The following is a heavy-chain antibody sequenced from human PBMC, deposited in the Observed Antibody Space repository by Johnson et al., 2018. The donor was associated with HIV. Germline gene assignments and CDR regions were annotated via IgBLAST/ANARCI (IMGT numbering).Heavy chain of an antibody. CDR3: TTEWDLLSAFDI. J-gene: IGHJ3*02. CDR1: GFTFSNAW. D-gene: IGHD1-26*01. Sequence: VQLVESGGGLVKPGGSLRLSCAASGFTFSNAWMSWVRQAPGKGLEWVGRIKSKTDGGTTDYAAPVKGRFTISRDDSKNTLSLQMNSLKSEDTAVYYCTTEWDLLSAFDIWGQGTMVTVSS. CDR2: IKSKTDGGTT. V-gene: IGHV3-15*01.